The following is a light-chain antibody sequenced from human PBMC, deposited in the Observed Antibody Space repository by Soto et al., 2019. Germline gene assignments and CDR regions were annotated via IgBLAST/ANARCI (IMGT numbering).Light chain of an antibody. CDR2: DTS. CDR3: QQYQNSPRT. J-gene: IGKJ1*01. CDR1: QSVGGSS. Sequence: ESGFTQSPGTLSLSPGERATVSCRASQSVGGSSLAWYQQRPGQAPRLLIYDTSKRATGIPDRFSGSGSGTDFTLTISRLEPEDFAVYYCQQYQNSPRTFGQGTKVDIK. V-gene: IGKV3-20*01.